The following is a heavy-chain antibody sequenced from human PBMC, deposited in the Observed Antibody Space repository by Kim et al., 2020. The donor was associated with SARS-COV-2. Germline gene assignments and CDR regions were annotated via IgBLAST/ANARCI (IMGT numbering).Heavy chain of an antibody. CDR2: ISYVGSNE. CDR1: GFTFSSYG. D-gene: IGHD3-22*01. J-gene: IGHJ4*02. Sequence: GGSLRLSCAASGFTFSSYGVHWVRQAPGKGLDWVAFISYVGSNEHYADSVRGRFTISRDNSKNTVYLQMNSLRAEDTAFYYCARDLVGSSGSKDYWGQGTLVTVSS. V-gene: IGHV3-33*05. CDR3: ARDLVGSSGSKDY.